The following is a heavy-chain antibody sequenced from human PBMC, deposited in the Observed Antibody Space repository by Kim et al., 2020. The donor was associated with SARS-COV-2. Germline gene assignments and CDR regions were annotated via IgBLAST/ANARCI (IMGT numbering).Heavy chain of an antibody. CDR2: ICGGGTT. V-gene: IGHV3-23*01. CDR3: ARGTSGPNVGRDSFVA. J-gene: IGHJ3*01. Sequence: GGSLRLSCAGSGFTFSGVAMSWFRQAPGKGLEWVSGICGGGTTYYADSVKGRFTVSRDNSRNTLSLQMNSLRVEDTALYYCARGTSGPNVGRDSFVAWG. D-gene: IGHD1-1*01. CDR1: GFTFSGVA.